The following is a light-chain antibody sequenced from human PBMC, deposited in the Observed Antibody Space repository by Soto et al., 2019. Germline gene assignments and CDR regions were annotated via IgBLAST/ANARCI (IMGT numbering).Light chain of an antibody. V-gene: IGKV1-9*01. J-gene: IGKJ4*01. CDR1: QAITNN. Sequence: DIHLTQSPSSLSASVGDRVTITCRASQAITNNLAWYQQKPGNTPSLLIYEESTLHSGVPSRFSGRKVGTQFILTIDSLQPEDFATYYCQQVKSYPRTFGGGTKVEIK. CDR3: QQVKSYPRT. CDR2: EES.